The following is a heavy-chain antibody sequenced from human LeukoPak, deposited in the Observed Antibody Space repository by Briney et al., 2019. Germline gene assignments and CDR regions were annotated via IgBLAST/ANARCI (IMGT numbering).Heavy chain of an antibody. V-gene: IGHV1-46*01. CDR2: INPSGGST. CDR3: ARLGAAAVDY. CDR1: GYTFTSYY. Sequence: GASVKVSCKASGYTFTSYYMHWVRQAPGQGLEWMGIINPSGGSTSYAQKFQGGVTMTRDRSTSTVYMELSSLRFEDTAVYYCARLGAAAVDYWGQGTLVTVSS. J-gene: IGHJ4*02. D-gene: IGHD6-13*01.